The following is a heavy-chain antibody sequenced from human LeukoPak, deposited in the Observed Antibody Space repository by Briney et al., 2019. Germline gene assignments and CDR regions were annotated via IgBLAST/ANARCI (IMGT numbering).Heavy chain of an antibody. D-gene: IGHD3-22*01. Sequence: SETLSLTCTVSRGSTSTYYWSWIRQPAGKGLEWIGRIYPSGNTNFNPSLMSRVTISVDTSKNQFSLKLSSVTAADTAVYYCARGAYYYDGSGYSTFDYWGQGTLVTVSS. CDR3: ARGAYYYDGSGYSTFDY. CDR1: RGSTSTYY. V-gene: IGHV4-4*07. CDR2: IYPSGNT. J-gene: IGHJ4*02.